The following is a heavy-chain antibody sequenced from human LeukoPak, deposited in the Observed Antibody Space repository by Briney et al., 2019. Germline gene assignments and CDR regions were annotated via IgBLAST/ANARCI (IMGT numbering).Heavy chain of an antibody. Sequence: GGSLRLSCAASGFTVSSNYMSWGRQAPGKGLEWVSVIYSGGSTYYTDSVKGRFTISRDNSKNTLYLQMNSLRAEDTAVYYCARANVYGSGSYYPHFDYWGQGTLVTVSS. CDR3: ARANVYGSGSYYPHFDY. CDR2: IYSGGST. J-gene: IGHJ4*02. V-gene: IGHV3-53*01. D-gene: IGHD3-10*01. CDR1: GFTVSSNY.